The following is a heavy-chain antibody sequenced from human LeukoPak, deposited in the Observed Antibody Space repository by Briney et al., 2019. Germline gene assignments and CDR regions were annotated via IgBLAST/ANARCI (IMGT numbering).Heavy chain of an antibody. CDR2: IYSGGRT. V-gene: IGHV3-66*04. Sequence: GGSLRLSCAASGFTVSNNYMSWVRQPPGKGLEWVSVIYSGGRTYYADSVRGRYTISRDNSKNTVNLQMNGPRVEDTAVYYCAKLSGRYYLPLDYWGQGTLVTVSS. J-gene: IGHJ4*02. CDR3: AKLSGRYYLPLDY. D-gene: IGHD1-26*01. CDR1: GFTVSNNY.